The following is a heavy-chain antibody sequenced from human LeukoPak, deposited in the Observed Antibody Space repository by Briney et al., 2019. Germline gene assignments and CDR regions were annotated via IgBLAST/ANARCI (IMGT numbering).Heavy chain of an antibody. Sequence: GGSLRLSCTASGFTFGDFAMNWVRQAPGKGLEWVGFIKTRVYGGTTEYAASVKGRFTISRDDSKAIAYLQMNSLKTEDTAVYFCTRDHRDDWNPGYYFDYWGQGTLVTVSS. J-gene: IGHJ4*02. CDR3: TRDHRDDWNPGYYFDY. D-gene: IGHD1-1*01. CDR1: GFTFGDFA. V-gene: IGHV3-49*04. CDR2: IKTRVYGGTT.